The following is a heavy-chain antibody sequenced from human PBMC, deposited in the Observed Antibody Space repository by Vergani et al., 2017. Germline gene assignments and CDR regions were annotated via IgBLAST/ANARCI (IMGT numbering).Heavy chain of an antibody. J-gene: IGHJ4*02. V-gene: IGHV3-33*01. CDR2: IWYDGSNK. CDR1: GFTFSSYG. CDR3: ARRGGSSCVDY. D-gene: IGHD6-13*01. Sequence: QVQLVESGGGVVQPGRSLRLSCAASGFTFSSYGMHWVRAAPGKGLEWVAVIWYDGSNKYYADSVKGRFTISRDNSKNTLYLQMNSLRAEDTAVYYCARRGGSSCVDYWGQGTLVTVSS.